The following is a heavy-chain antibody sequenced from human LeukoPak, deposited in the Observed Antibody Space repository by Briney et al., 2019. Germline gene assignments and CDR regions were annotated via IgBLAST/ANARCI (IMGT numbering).Heavy chain of an antibody. V-gene: IGHV3-23*01. CDR3: ARHRSSWLIDY. CDR2: ISDSGGNT. CDR1: GFTFNTYA. D-gene: IGHD6-6*01. Sequence: GGSLRLSCAASGFTFNTYAMSWVRQAPWERLQWVSGISDSGGNTYYADSVRGRFTISRDNSKNTLYLQMNSLRAEDTALYYCARHRSSWLIDYWGQGTLVTVSS. J-gene: IGHJ4*02.